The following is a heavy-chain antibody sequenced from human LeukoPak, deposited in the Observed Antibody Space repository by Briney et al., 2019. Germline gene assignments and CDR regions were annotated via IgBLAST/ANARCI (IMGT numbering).Heavy chain of an antibody. CDR2: IKQDGSEK. CDR1: GFTFSSYW. Sequence: GGSLRLSCAASGFTFSSYWMSWVRQAPGKGLEWVANIKQDGSEKYYVDSVKGRFTISRDNAKNSLYLQMNSLRAEDTAVYYCAKDLPGDYYDSSGYYTDYWGQGTLVTVSS. V-gene: IGHV3-7*03. CDR3: AKDLPGDYYDSSGYYTDY. D-gene: IGHD3-22*01. J-gene: IGHJ4*02.